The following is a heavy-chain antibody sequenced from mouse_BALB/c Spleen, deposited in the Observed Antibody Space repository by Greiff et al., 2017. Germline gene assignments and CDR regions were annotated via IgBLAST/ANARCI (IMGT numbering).Heavy chain of an antibody. V-gene: IGHV5-4*02. Sequence: EVQGVESGGGLVKPGGSLKLSCAASGFTFSDYYMYWVRQTPEKRLEWVATISDGGSYTYYPDSVKGRFTISRDNAKNNLYLQMSSLKSEDTAMYYCARAYYGNSAMDYWGQGTSVTVSS. CDR1: GFTFSDYY. D-gene: IGHD2-10*01. CDR2: ISDGGSYT. CDR3: ARAYYGNSAMDY. J-gene: IGHJ4*01.